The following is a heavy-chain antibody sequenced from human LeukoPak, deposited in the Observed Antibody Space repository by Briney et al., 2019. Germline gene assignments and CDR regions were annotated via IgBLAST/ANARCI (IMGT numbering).Heavy chain of an antibody. V-gene: IGHV4-39*01. CDR2: IYYSGST. CDR1: GVSISSSSYY. CDR3: ASAFYGDYYFDY. Sequence: SETLSLTCTVSGVSISSSSYYWGWIRQPPGKGLEWIGSIYYSGSTYYNPSLKSRVTISVDTSKNQFSLKLSSVTAADTAVYYCASAFYGDYYFDYWGQGTLVTVSS. J-gene: IGHJ4*02. D-gene: IGHD4-17*01.